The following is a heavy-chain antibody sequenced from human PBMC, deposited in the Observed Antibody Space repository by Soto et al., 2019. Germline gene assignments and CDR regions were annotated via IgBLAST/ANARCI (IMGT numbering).Heavy chain of an antibody. V-gene: IGHV1-2*04. Sequence: QVQLVQSGAEVKKPGASVKVSCKASGYAFTGYYMHWVRQAPGQGLEWMGWINPHGGGTNYAQKFQGWVTMPRDTSISTAYMGLSRLSSDDTAVFDCARAGEQPALGDWGHGTLVTVSS. CDR3: ARAGEQPALGD. D-gene: IGHD7-27*01. CDR1: GYAFTGYY. J-gene: IGHJ4*01. CDR2: INPHGGGT.